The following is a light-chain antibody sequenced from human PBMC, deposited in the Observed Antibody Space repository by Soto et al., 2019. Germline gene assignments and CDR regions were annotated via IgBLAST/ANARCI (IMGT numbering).Light chain of an antibody. J-gene: IGLJ2*01. V-gene: IGLV2-8*01. Sequence: QSALTQPRSASGSPGQSVTISCTGTSSDVGGYHYVSWYQQHPGKAPKLMIYEVSKRPSGVPDRFSGSKSGNTASLTVSGLQAEDEADYFCCSYAGSNNWGVFGGGTQLTVL. CDR1: SSDVGGYHY. CDR2: EVS. CDR3: CSYAGSNNWGV.